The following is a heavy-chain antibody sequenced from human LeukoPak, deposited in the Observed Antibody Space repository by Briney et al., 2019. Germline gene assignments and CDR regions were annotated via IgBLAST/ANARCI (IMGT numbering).Heavy chain of an antibody. Sequence: GGSLRLSCAASGFTFSTYIMTWVRQAPGKGLEWVSSISGTSSYIYYADSVKGRFTISRDNAKNSLNLQMNSLRAEDTAFYYCARETYYYDSSGSTRFGYWGQGTLVTVSS. V-gene: IGHV3-21*04. CDR2: ISGTSSYI. CDR3: ARETYYYDSSGSTRFGY. D-gene: IGHD3-22*01. CDR1: GFTFSTYI. J-gene: IGHJ4*02.